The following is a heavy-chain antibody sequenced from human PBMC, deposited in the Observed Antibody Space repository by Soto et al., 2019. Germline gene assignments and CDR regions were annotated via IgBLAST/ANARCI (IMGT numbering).Heavy chain of an antibody. CDR1: GYTFTSYY. V-gene: IGHV1-46*01. J-gene: IGHJ6*02. CDR3: ARDRAVAGTAGPLYYYYYGMDV. D-gene: IGHD6-19*01. CDR2: INPSGGST. Sequence: ASVKVSCEASGYTFTSYYMHWVRQAPGQGLEWMGIINPSGGSTSYAQKFQGRVTMTRDTSTSTVYMELSSLRSEDTAVYYCARDRAVAGTAGPLYYYYYGMDVWGQGTTVTVSS.